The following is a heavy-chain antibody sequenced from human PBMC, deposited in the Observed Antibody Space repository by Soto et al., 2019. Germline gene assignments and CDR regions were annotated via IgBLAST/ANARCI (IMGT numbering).Heavy chain of an antibody. CDR3: ANIPGVGAFVHGFEY. J-gene: IGHJ4*02. Sequence: GGSLRLSCAVSGFTFSSCSRSCCRQAPGKGLEWGSSITGSGGTTFYADSVKGRFTISRDNSKNTMYLQMNSLRAEDTAVYHCANIPGVGAFVHGFEYWGQGPLVTVSS. CDR2: ITGSGGTT. D-gene: IGHD1-26*01. V-gene: IGHV3-23*01. CDR1: GFTFSSCS.